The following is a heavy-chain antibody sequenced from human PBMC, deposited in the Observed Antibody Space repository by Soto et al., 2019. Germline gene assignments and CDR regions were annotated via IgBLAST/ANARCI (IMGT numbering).Heavy chain of an antibody. Sequence: ASVKVSCKASGYTFTSYAMHWVRQAPGQRLEWMGWINAGNGNTKYSQKFQGRVTITRDTSASTAYMELSSLRSEDTAVYYCARALGYCSGGSCPFVIDIGGQETTVTGS. J-gene: IGHJ6*02. CDR1: GYTFTSYA. CDR2: INAGNGNT. V-gene: IGHV1-3*01. D-gene: IGHD2-15*01. CDR3: ARALGYCSGGSCPFVIDI.